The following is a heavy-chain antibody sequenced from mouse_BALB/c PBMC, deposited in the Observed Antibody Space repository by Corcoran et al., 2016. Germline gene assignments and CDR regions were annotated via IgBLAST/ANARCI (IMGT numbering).Heavy chain of an antibody. CDR1: SYSITSGYY. Sequence: DVQLQESGPGLVKPSQSLSLTCSVTSYSITSGYYWNWIRQFPGNKLEWMGYISYDGSNNYNPSLKNRISITRDTSKNQFFLKLNSVTTEDTATYYCASFYDGYYFDYWGQGTTLTVSS. J-gene: IGHJ2*01. CDR2: ISYDGSN. V-gene: IGHV3-6*02. D-gene: IGHD2-3*01. CDR3: ASFYDGYYFDY.